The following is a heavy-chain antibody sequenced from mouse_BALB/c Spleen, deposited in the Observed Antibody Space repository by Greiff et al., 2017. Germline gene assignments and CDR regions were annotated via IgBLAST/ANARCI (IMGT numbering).Heavy chain of an antibody. CDR1: GYTFTSYW. CDR2: INPSTGYT. D-gene: IGHD1-1*01. V-gene: IGHV1-7*01. Sequence: QVQLQQSGAELAKPGASVKMSCKASGYTFTSYWMHWVKQRPGQGLEWIGYINPSTGYTEYNQKFKDKATLTADKSSSTAYMQLSSLTSEDSAVYYCARCYYGSSHAMDYWGQGTSVTVSS. CDR3: ARCYYGSSHAMDY. J-gene: IGHJ4*01.